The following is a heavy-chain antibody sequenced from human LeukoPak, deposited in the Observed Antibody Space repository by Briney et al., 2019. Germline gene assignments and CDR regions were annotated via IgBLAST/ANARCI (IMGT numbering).Heavy chain of an antibody. V-gene: IGHV3-9*01. J-gene: IGHJ4*02. Sequence: GGSLRLSCAASGFTFDDYAMHWVRQAPGKGLEWVSGISWNSGSIGYADSVKGRFTISRDNAKNSLYLQMNSLRAEDTALYYCAKDKGVVTTEFGYFDYWGQGTLVTVSS. CDR3: AKDKGVVTTEFGYFDY. CDR2: ISWNSGSI. CDR1: GFTFDDYA. D-gene: IGHD3-3*01.